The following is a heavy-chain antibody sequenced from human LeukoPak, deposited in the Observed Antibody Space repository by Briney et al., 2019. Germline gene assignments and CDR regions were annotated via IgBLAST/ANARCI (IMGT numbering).Heavy chain of an antibody. CDR3: AKTLYCSGRSCSTFDP. CDR1: GFTFSSYA. CDR2: ISGSGGST. J-gene: IGHJ5*02. D-gene: IGHD2-15*01. Sequence: GGSLRLSCAASGFTFSSYAMSWVRQAPGKGLEWVSAISGSGGSTYYADSVKGRFTISRDNSKNALYPQMNSLRAEDTAVYYCAKTLYCSGRSCSTFDPWGQGTLVTVSS. V-gene: IGHV3-23*01.